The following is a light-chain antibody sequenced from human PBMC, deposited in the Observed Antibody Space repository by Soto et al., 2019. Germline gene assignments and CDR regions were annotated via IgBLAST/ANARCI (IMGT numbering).Light chain of an antibody. CDR1: QSVSSY. CDR3: QQRSNWPPYT. V-gene: IGKV3-11*01. CDR2: DAS. Sequence: EIVLTQSPATLSLSPGERATLSCRASQSVSSYLAWYQQKPGQAPRLLIYDASNSATGIPARFSGSGSGTAFTITISSLEPEDFAVYYCQQRSNWPPYTFGKGTKLEIK. J-gene: IGKJ2*01.